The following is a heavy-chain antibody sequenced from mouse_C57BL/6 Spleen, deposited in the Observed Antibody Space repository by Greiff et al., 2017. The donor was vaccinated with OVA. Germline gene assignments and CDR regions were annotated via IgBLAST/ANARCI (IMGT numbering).Heavy chain of an antibody. CDR3: ARATVVATDYAMDY. Sequence: EVKLMESGGDLVKPGGSLKLSCAASGFTFSSYGMSWVRQTPDKRLEWVATLSSGGSYTYYPDSVKGRFTISRDNAKNTLYLQMSSRKSEDTAMYYCARATVVATDYAMDYWGQGTSVTVSS. D-gene: IGHD1-1*01. CDR1: GFTFSSYG. V-gene: IGHV5-6*01. J-gene: IGHJ4*01. CDR2: LSSGGSYT.